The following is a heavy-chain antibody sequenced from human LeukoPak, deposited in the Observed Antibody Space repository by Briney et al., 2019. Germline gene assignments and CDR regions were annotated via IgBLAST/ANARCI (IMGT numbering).Heavy chain of an antibody. V-gene: IGHV1-69*13. Sequence: SVKVSCKASGGTFSSYPISWVRQAPGQGLEWMGGFIPAFGAPNYALKFQGRVTITADEFTSTVYMELSSLRFEDTAVYYCARPSYGGYDYGRYFAYWGQGTLVTVSS. CDR2: FIPAFGAP. CDR1: GGTFSSYP. J-gene: IGHJ4*01. D-gene: IGHD5-12*01. CDR3: ARPSYGGYDYGRYFAY.